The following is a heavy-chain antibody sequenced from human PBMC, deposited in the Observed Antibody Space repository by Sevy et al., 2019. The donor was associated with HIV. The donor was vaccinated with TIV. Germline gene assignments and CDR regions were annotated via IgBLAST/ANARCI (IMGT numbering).Heavy chain of an antibody. CDR3: ARHAGNLVDATNNYFDL. D-gene: IGHD2-15*01. V-gene: IGHV4-39*01. J-gene: IGHJ4*02. CDR2: IYDGGNT. Sequence: SETLSLTCTVSGASISSSSYYWGWIRQPPGKGLEWIGSIYDGGNTYYNPSLKSRITISVDTSKNRFSLKLSSVTAADTAVYYCARHAGNLVDATNNYFDLWGQGTLVTVSS. CDR1: GASISSSSYY.